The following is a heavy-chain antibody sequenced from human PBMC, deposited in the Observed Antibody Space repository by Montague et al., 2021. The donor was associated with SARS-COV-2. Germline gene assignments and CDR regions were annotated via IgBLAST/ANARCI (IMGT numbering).Heavy chain of an antibody. Sequence: SETLSLTCTVSGGSNSRYYWSWIRQPPGKGLEWIGYVSDSGSDYXPSLKIRVSISVDTSKKLLSLSLSSVTAADTAIYYCARHRKDYDILTGYSTSFYYDMDVWGQGTTVTVSS. CDR1: GGSNSRYY. CDR2: VSDSGS. V-gene: IGHV4-59*08. J-gene: IGHJ6*02. D-gene: IGHD3-9*01. CDR3: ARHRKDYDILTGYSTSFYYDMDV.